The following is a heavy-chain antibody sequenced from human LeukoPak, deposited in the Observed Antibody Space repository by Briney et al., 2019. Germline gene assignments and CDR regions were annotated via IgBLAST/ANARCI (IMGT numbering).Heavy chain of an antibody. V-gene: IGHV3-7*01. Sequence: GGSLRLSCAASGFTFSSYWMNWVRQAPGKGLEWVANIKQDGSEKYYVDSVKGRFTISRDNAKNSLYLQMNSLRAEDTAVYYCARDRGDYYDSSGLYYFDYWGQGTLVTVSS. CDR2: IKQDGSEK. D-gene: IGHD3-22*01. J-gene: IGHJ4*02. CDR1: GFTFSSYW. CDR3: ARDRGDYYDSSGLYYFDY.